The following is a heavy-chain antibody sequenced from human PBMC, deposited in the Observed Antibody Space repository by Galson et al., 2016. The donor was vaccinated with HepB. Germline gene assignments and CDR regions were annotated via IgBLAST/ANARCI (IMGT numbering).Heavy chain of an antibody. V-gene: IGHV1-18*01. D-gene: IGHD3-10*01. CDR1: GYTFTNYG. Sequence: SVKVSCKASGYTFTNYGLSWVRQAPGQGLEWMGWISAYIGNARYAQQLQGRVALTTDTSTSTAYMELRSLRSDDTAVYYCARWGTMVRGAMKYHYGMDVWGQGTTVTVSS. J-gene: IGHJ6*02. CDR2: ISAYIGNA. CDR3: ARWGTMVRGAMKYHYGMDV.